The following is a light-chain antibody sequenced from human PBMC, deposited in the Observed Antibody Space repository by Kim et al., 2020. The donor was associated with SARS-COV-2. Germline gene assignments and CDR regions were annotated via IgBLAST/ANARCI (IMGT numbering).Light chain of an antibody. CDR2: KAS. CDR3: QQYDLYPYT. V-gene: IGKV1-5*03. Sequence: GDRVTITCRASHSITTWLAWFQQKPGKALTLLIYKASNLQSGVPSRFSGTGSGTELTLTISSLQPDDFATYYCQQYDLYPYTFGQGTKL. J-gene: IGKJ2*01. CDR1: HSITTW.